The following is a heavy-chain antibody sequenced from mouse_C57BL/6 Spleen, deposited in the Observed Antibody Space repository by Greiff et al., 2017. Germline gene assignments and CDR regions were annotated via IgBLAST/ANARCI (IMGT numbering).Heavy chain of an antibody. CDR1: GYSFTGYY. D-gene: IGHD1-1*01. V-gene: IGHV1-42*01. CDR2: INPSTGGT. CDR3: ARRYYYGSSYPYAMDY. Sequence: EVQLQQSGPELVKPGASVKISCKASGYSFTGYYMNWVKQSPEKSLEWIGEINPSTGGTTYNQKFKAKATLTVDKSSSTAYMQLKSLTSEDSAVYYCARRYYYGSSYPYAMDYWGQGTSVTVSS. J-gene: IGHJ4*01.